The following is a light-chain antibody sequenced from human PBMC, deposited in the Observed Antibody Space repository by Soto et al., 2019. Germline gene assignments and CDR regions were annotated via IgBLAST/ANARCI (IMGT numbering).Light chain of an antibody. Sequence: QLVLTQPPSASGSPGQSVTISCTGTSSDVGGYNYVSWYQQHPGKAPKLIIYEVSKRPSGVPDRFSGSKSGNTASLTVSGLQAEDEADYYCSSYAGSNTWVFGGGTKLTVL. CDR3: SSYAGSNTWV. CDR1: SSDVGGYNY. J-gene: IGLJ3*02. CDR2: EVS. V-gene: IGLV2-8*01.